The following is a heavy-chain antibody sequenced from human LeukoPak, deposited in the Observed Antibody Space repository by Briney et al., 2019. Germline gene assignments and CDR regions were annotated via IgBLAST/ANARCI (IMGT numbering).Heavy chain of an antibody. V-gene: IGHV3-11*01. CDR2: ISSSGSTI. J-gene: IGHJ4*02. Sequence: PGGSLRLSCAASGFTFRDYYLTWVRQAPGKGLEWVSYISSSGSTIYYADSVRGRFTISRDNAKNTLYLQMNSLRAEDTVVYYCADNEVAGRYWGQGTLVTVSS. D-gene: IGHD6-19*01. CDR1: GFTFRDYY. CDR3: ADNEVAGRY.